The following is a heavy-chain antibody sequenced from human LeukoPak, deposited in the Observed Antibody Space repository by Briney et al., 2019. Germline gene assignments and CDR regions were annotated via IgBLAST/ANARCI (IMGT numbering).Heavy chain of an antibody. CDR1: GFTSSSYS. CDR3: ARDKGHIVVVVAAIDAFDI. V-gene: IGHV3-21*01. J-gene: IGHJ3*02. D-gene: IGHD2-15*01. CDR2: ISSSSSYI. Sequence: PGGSLRLSCAASGFTSSSYSMNWVRQAPGKGLEWVSSISSSSSYIYYADSVKGRFTISRDNAKNSLYLQMNSLRAEDTAVYYCARDKGHIVVVVAAIDAFDIWGQGTMVTVSS.